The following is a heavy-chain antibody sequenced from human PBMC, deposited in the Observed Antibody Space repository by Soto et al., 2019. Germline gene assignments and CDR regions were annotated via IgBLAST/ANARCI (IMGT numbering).Heavy chain of an antibody. D-gene: IGHD3-9*01. Sequence: ASVKVSCKASGYTFTSYGISWVRQAPGQGLEWMGWISAYNGNTNYAQKLQGRVTMTTDTSTSTAYMELRSLRSDDTAVYYCARDQTYYDILTGYSVGMDVWGQGTTVTV. J-gene: IGHJ6*02. V-gene: IGHV1-18*01. CDR3: ARDQTYYDILTGYSVGMDV. CDR2: ISAYNGNT. CDR1: GYTFTSYG.